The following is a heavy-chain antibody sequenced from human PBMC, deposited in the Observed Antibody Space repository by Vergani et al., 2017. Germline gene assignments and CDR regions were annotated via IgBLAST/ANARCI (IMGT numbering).Heavy chain of an antibody. Sequence: EVELVQSGPEMRKPGESLKIFCKGSEYSFGNYWIGWVRQMPGKGLEWMGIIYPADSDTRYSPSFQGQVTIPTDKSISTAFLQWDSLKASDTALYYCARHTTYTDSWGQGTLVTVSS. CDR3: ARHTTYTDS. D-gene: IGHD1-1*01. J-gene: IGHJ4*02. CDR2: IYPADSDT. V-gene: IGHV5-51*01. CDR1: EYSFGNYW.